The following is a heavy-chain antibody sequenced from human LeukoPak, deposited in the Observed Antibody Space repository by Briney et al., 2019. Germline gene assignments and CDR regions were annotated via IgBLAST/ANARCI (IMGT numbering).Heavy chain of an antibody. J-gene: IGHJ3*01. CDR3: TTDNWRGLDAFDV. CDR2: FKTKTDGGTT. D-gene: IGHD3-3*01. CDR1: GFTFTNAW. Sequence: GGSLRLSCAASGFTFTNAWMSWVRQAPGKGLEWVGRFKTKTDGGTTDYAAPVKGRFTISRDASKYTLYLQMDSLKTEDTAMYYCTTDNWRGLDAFDVRGLGTMVTVSS. V-gene: IGHV3-15*01.